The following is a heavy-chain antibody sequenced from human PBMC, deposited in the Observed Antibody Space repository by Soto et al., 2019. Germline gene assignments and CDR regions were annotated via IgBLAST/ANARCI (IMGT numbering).Heavy chain of an antibody. CDR1: GGSISSGGYY. Sequence: SETLSLTCAFSGGSISSGGYYWNWIRQHPGNCLEWIGYIYYSGNTYYNPSLKSRLTISVDTSKTQFSRKLSSVTAADTAVYYCARDVYESSGAYYYAMDVWGQGSTVTVSS. D-gene: IGHD3-22*01. V-gene: IGHV4-31*11. CDR2: IYYSGNT. J-gene: IGHJ6*02. CDR3: ARDVYESSGAYYYAMDV.